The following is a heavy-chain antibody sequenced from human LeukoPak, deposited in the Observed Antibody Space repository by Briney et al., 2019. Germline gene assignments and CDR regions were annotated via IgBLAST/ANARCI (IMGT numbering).Heavy chain of an antibody. J-gene: IGHJ4*02. V-gene: IGHV3-74*01. CDR1: GFTFSSYL. Sequence: GGSLRLSCSASGFTFSSYLMHWVRQAPGKGLVWVSRIKSDGSSRTYADSVKRRFTISSDNAKNTLYLQMNILRADGTAVYYCVSFSDYSYGHTRADDWGQRTLVTVSS. CDR3: VSFSDYSYGHTRADD. CDR2: IKSDGSSR. D-gene: IGHD3-16*01.